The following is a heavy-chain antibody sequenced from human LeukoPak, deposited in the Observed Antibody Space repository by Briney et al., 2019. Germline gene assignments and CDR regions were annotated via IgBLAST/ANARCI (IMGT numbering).Heavy chain of an antibody. V-gene: IGHV1-18*01. J-gene: IGHJ4*02. CDR2: ISAYNGNT. Sequence: AASVKVSCKASGYTFTSYGISWVRQAPGQGLEWMGWISAYNGNTNYAQKLQGRVTMTTDTSTSTAYMELSSLRSEDTAVYYCARASWSSSWYEPTTKYYFDYWGQGTLVTVSS. CDR3: ARASWSSSWYEPTTKYYFDY. D-gene: IGHD6-13*01. CDR1: GYTFTSYG.